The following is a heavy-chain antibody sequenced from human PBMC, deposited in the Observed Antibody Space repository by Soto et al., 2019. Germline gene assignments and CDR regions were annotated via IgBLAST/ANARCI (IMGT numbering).Heavy chain of an antibody. V-gene: IGHV3-30*03. CDR3: ARENSRISPRLFQH. D-gene: IGHD6-6*01. CDR2: ISNDGNNK. Sequence: GGSLRLSCAASGFTFSSFGMHWVRRAPGKGLEWVAVISNDGNNKHYADSVKGRFTISRDNSKNTLYLQMNSLRPEDTGLYYCARENSRISPRLFQHWGHGTLVTVSS. CDR1: GFTFSSFG. J-gene: IGHJ1*01.